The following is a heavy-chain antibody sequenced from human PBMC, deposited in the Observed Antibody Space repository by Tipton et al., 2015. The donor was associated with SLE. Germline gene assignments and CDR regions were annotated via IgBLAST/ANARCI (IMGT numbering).Heavy chain of an antibody. CDR3: ARRCARGLVY. Sequence: GLVKPSETLSLTCAFYGGSFSVYYWTWIRQPPGRGLEWIGEINHSGNTNYNPSLKSRVTISVDTSKNQFSLKLSSVTAADAAVYYCARRCARGLVYWGQGTLVTVSS. CDR2: INHSGNT. D-gene: IGHD4/OR15-4a*01. J-gene: IGHJ4*02. V-gene: IGHV4-34*01. CDR1: GGSFSVYY.